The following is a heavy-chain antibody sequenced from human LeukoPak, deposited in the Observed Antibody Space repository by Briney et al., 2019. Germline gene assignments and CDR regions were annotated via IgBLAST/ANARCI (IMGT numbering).Heavy chain of an antibody. J-gene: IGHJ4*02. CDR2: IYHSGST. CDR3: ARLGSSGWPIDY. CDR1: GGSISSSNW. Sequence: PSETLSLTCAVSGGSISSSNWWSWVRPPPGKGLEWIGEIYHSGSTNYNPSLKSRVTISVDKSKNQFSLKLSSVTAADTAVYYCARLGSSGWPIDYWGQGTLVTVSS. V-gene: IGHV4-4*02. D-gene: IGHD6-19*01.